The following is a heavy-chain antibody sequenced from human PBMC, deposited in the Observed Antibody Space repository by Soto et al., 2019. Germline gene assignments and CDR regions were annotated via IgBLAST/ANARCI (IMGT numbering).Heavy chain of an antibody. CDR3: AKAGYCAGFRCYFYYFDS. Sequence: EVQLLESGGGLLQPGGSLRLSCSATGFTFNNYAMAWVRQAQGEGLEWVSVLSGSGATPYYADSVTSRFTISRDNSKNTVLLQLSSLSADDTAVDFCAKAGYCAGFRCYFYYFDSWGQGTQVTVSA. V-gene: IGHV3-23*01. CDR1: GFTFNNYA. CDR2: LSGSGATP. D-gene: IGHD2-15*01. J-gene: IGHJ4*02.